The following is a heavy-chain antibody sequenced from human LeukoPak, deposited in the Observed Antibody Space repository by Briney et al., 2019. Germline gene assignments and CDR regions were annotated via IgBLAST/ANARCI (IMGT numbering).Heavy chain of an antibody. V-gene: IGHV4-59*01. J-gene: IGHJ4*02. CDR2: IYYSGST. Sequence: PSETLSLTCTVSGGSISSYYWSWLRQPPGNGLEWIGYIYYSGSTNYNPSLKSRVTISVDTSKNQFSLKLSSVTAADTAVYYCARGSSDFDYWGQGTLVTVSS. CDR3: ARGSSDFDY. D-gene: IGHD6-6*01. CDR1: GGSISSYY.